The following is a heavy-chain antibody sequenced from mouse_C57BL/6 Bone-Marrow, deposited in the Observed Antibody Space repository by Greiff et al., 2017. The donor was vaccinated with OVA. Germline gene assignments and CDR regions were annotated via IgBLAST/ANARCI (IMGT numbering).Heavy chain of an antibody. D-gene: IGHD2-4*01. J-gene: IGHJ3*01. Sequence: VQLVESGAELARPGASVKLSCKASGYTFTSYGISWVKQRTGQGLEWIGEIYPRSGNTYYNEKFKGKATLTADKSSSTAYMELRSLTSEDSAVYFCARFDYDLFAYWGQGTLVTVSA. CDR3: ARFDYDLFAY. CDR1: GYTFTSYG. V-gene: IGHV1-81*01. CDR2: IYPRSGNT.